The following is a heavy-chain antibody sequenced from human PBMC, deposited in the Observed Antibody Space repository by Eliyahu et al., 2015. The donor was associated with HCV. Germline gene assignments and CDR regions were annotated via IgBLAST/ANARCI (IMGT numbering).Heavy chain of an antibody. CDR3: ARVVLRYFDWFPGGWGYYGMDV. CDR2: MNPNSGXT. CDR1: GYXFTSYD. J-gene: IGHJ6*02. D-gene: IGHD3-9*01. Sequence: QVQLVQSGAEVKKPGASVXVSCKASGYXFTSYDINWVRQATGQGLEXMGWMNPNSGXTGYXQKFQGRVTITRNTSXXTAYMELSSLRSEDTAVYYCARVVLRYFDWFPGGWGYYGMDVWGQGTTVTVSS. V-gene: IGHV1-8*03.